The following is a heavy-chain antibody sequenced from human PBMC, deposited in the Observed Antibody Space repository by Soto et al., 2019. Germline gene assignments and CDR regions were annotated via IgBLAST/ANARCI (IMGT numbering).Heavy chain of an antibody. D-gene: IGHD6-19*01. V-gene: IGHV4-34*01. Sequence: PSETLSLTCAVYGGSFSGYYWSWIRQPPGKGLEWIGEINHSGSTNYNPSLKSRVTLSVDTSKNQYSPKLSSVTAADTAVYYCARGWGTAGHIANYFDYWGQGTLVTVSS. CDR2: INHSGST. J-gene: IGHJ4*02. CDR3: ARGWGTAGHIANYFDY. CDR1: GGSFSGYY.